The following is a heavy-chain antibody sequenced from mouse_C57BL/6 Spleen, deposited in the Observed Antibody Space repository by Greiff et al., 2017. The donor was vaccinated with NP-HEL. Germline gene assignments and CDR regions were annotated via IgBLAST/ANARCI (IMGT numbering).Heavy chain of an antibody. J-gene: IGHJ1*03. Sequence: VQLQESGAELVKPGASVKISCKASGYAFSSYWMNWVKQRPGKGLEWIGQIYPGDGDTNYNGKFKGKATLTADKSSSTAYMQLSSLTSEDSAVYFCARSGGSSYEYFDVWGTGTTVTVSS. CDR1: GYAFSSYW. CDR3: ARSGGSSYEYFDV. D-gene: IGHD1-1*01. CDR2: IYPGDGDT. V-gene: IGHV1-80*01.